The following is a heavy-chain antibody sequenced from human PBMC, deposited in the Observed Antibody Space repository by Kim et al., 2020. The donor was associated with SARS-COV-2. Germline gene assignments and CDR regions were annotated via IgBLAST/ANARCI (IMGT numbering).Heavy chain of an antibody. CDR3: AGGNCGSTSCDERSPVSFFLP. Sequence: SETLSLTCTVSGGSISSSSYYWGWIRQPPGKGLEWIGSIYYSGSTYYNPSLKSRVTISVDTSKNQFSLKLSSVTAADTAVYYCAGGNCGSTSCDERSPVSFFLPWGQGTLVTVSS. CDR1: GGSISSSSYY. CDR2: IYYSGST. V-gene: IGHV4-39*01. J-gene: IGHJ5*02. D-gene: IGHD2-2*01.